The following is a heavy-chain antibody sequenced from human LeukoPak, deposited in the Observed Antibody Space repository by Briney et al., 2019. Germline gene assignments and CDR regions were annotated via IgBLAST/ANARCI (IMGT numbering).Heavy chain of an antibody. J-gene: IGHJ3*02. CDR1: GFTVSNNH. D-gene: IGHD3-16*01. CDR2: VFSDGRT. CDR3: ARDGGWPGYFDI. Sequence: GGSLRLSCSASGFTVSNNHMTWVRQTPGKGLDCVSVVFSDGRTSYTDSVKGRFTISRDSSRNTLFLYLDKLRAEDTAVYYCARDGGWPGYFDIWGQGTMVTVSS. V-gene: IGHV3-53*01.